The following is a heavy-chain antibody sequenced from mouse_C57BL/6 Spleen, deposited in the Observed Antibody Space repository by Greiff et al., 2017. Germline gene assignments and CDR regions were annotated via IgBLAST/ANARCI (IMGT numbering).Heavy chain of an antibody. J-gene: IGHJ3*01. CDR1: GFTFSNYW. Sequence: EVQRVESGGGLVQPGGSMKLSCVASGFTFSNYWMNWVRQSPEKGLEWVAQIRLKSDNYATDYAESVKGRLTISRDDSKSSVYLPMNNLRAEDTGIYYCTGANYYGSSSPWFAYWGQGTLVTVSA. CDR2: IRLKSDNYAT. D-gene: IGHD1-1*01. V-gene: IGHV6-3*01. CDR3: TGANYYGSSSPWFAY.